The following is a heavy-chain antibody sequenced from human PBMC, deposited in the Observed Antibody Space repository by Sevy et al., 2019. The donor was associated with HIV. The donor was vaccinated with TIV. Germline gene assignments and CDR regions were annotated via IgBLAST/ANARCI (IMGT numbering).Heavy chain of an antibody. V-gene: IGHV3-15*01. CDR3: ATAPGFYDTSPFNY. D-gene: IGHD3-9*01. J-gene: IGHJ4*02. CDR1: GFTFSNAW. CDR2: IKSKTDGGTT. Sequence: GGSLRLSCAASGFTFSNAWIHWVRQTPGKALEWVGLIKSKTDGGTTDFAAAVKGRFTISRDDSRNTLSLEMNSLKTEDTGVYYCATAPGFYDTSPFNYWGLGTLVTVSS.